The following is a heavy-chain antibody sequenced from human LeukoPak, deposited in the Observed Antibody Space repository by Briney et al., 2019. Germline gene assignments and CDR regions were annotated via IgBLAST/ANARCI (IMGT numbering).Heavy chain of an antibody. J-gene: IGHJ4*02. CDR1: GFTFSSYG. Sequence: GGSLRLSCAASGFTFSSYGMHWVRQAPGKGLEWVAVIWYDGSNKYYADSVKGRFTISRDNSKNTLYLQMNSLRAEDTAVYYCARGYDILTGYLYYFDCWGQGTLVTVSS. V-gene: IGHV3-33*01. D-gene: IGHD3-9*01. CDR3: ARGYDILTGYLYYFDC. CDR2: IWYDGSNK.